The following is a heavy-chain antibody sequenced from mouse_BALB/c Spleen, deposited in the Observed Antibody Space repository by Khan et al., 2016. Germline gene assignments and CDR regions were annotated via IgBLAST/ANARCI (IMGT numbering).Heavy chain of an antibody. CDR3: ARRGAYYDYDD. J-gene: IGHJ2*01. V-gene: IGHV1-7*01. Sequence: QVQLKQSGAELAKPGASVKMSCKASGYTFTSYWMHWVKQRPGQGLEWIGYINPSTGYTEYNQKFKDKATLTADKSSSTAYMQLSSLTSEDSAVYYCARRGAYYDYDDWGQGTTLTVSS. CDR1: GYTFTSYW. D-gene: IGHD2-4*01. CDR2: INPSTGYT.